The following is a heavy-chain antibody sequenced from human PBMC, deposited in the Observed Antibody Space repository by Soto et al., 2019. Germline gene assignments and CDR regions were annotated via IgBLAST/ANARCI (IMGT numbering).Heavy chain of an antibody. CDR3: AADVDTARVTGGAFDI. Sequence: QMQLVQSGPEVKKPGTSVKVSCKASGFTFTSSAVQWVRQARGQRLEWIGWIVVGSGNTNYAQKFQERVTITRDMSTSTAYMELSSLRSEDTAVYYCAADVDTARVTGGAFDIWGQGTMVTVSS. D-gene: IGHD5-18*01. CDR2: IVVGSGNT. V-gene: IGHV1-58*01. CDR1: GFTFTSSA. J-gene: IGHJ3*02.